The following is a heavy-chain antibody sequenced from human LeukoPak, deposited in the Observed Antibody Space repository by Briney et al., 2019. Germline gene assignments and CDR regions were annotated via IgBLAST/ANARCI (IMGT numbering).Heavy chain of an antibody. CDR3: ASYGWVGAT. D-gene: IGHD3-10*01. CDR2: ISSRSSYI. V-gene: IGHV3-21*01. J-gene: IGHJ4*02. CDR1: GFTFSGYS. Sequence: GGSLRLSCPASGFTFSGYSMNWVRQAPGKGLEWVSSISSRSSYIYYADSVKDRFTISRDNAKNSVYLQMNSLGAEDTAVYYCASYGWVGATGGQGTLVTVSS.